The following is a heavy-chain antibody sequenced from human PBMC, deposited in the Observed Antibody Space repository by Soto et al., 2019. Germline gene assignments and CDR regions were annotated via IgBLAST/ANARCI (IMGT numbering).Heavy chain of an antibody. J-gene: IGHJ5*02. Sequence: GGSLRLSCAASGFTFSSYAMSWVRQAPGKGLEWVSAISGSGGSTYYADSVKGRFTISRDNSKNTLYLQMNSLRAEDTAVYYCARDLSGSYHINWFDPWGQGTLVTVSS. D-gene: IGHD1-26*01. V-gene: IGHV3-23*01. CDR2: ISGSGGST. CDR1: GFTFSSYA. CDR3: ARDLSGSYHINWFDP.